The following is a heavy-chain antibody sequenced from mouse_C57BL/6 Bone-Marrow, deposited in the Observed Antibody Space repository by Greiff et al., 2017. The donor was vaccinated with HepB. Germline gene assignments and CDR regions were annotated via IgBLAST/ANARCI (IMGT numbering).Heavy chain of an antibody. V-gene: IGHV1-64*01. CDR2: IHPNSGST. CDR1: GYTFTSYW. CDR3: ARGFEYDGSSVYAMDY. D-gene: IGHD1-1*01. Sequence: QVQLQQPGAELVKPGASVKLSCKASGYTFTSYWMHWVKQRPGQGLEWIGMIHPNSGSTNYNEKFKSKATLTVDKSSSTAYMQLSSLTSEDSAVYYCARGFEYDGSSVYAMDYWGQGTSVTVSS. J-gene: IGHJ4*01.